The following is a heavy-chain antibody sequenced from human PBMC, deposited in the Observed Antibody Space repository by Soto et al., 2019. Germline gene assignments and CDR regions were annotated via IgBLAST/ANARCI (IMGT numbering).Heavy chain of an antibody. Sequence: PGGSLRLSCAASGFTLSSYGMHWVRQAPGKGLEWVAVISYDGSNKYYADSVKGRFTISRDNSKNTLYLQMNSLRTEDTAVYFCAKDGYSSGWYPLAWGQGTLVTVSS. V-gene: IGHV3-30*18. CDR3: AKDGYSSGWYPLA. J-gene: IGHJ5*02. CDR1: GFTLSSYG. D-gene: IGHD6-19*01. CDR2: ISYDGSNK.